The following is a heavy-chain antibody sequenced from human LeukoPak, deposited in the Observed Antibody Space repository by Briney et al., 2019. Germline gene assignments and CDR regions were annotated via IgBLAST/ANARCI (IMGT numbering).Heavy chain of an antibody. J-gene: IGHJ4*02. V-gene: IGHV3-11*01. D-gene: IGHD6-6*01. CDR2: INSLSPRAI. CDR3: AGHARGSYLVH. CDR1: GFTFSDYY. Sequence: GGSLRLSCAASGFTFSDYYMSWIRQAPGKGLEWVSLINSLSPRAISYGDSVKGRFTTSRDDATNSLFLQMNSLKVEDTAIYYCAGHARGSYLVHWGQGVLVTVST.